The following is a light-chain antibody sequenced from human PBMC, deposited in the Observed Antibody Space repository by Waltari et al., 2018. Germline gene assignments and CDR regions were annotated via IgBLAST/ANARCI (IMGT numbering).Light chain of an antibody. CDR2: WAS. V-gene: IGKV4-1*01. CDR3: QQYYSSPYT. Sequence: DIVMTQSPDSLAVSLGARATLNCNASQTVLYSSNKKNYLAWYQQKPGQPPKLLIYWASTRQSGVPDRFSGSGSGTDFTLTISSLQTEDVALYYCQQYYSSPYTFGQGTKLEI. J-gene: IGKJ2*01. CDR1: QTVLYSSNKKNY.